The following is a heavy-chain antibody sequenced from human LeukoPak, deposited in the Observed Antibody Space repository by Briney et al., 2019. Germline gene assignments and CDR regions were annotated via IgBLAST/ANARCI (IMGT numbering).Heavy chain of an antibody. J-gene: IGHJ4*02. CDR1: GFTFSSYS. Sequence: GGSLRLSCAASGFTFSSYSMNWVRQAPGKGLEWVSSISSSSSYIYYADSVKGRFTTSRDNAKNSLYLQMNSLRAEDTAVYYCASGYRSSTSCNVGFGYWGQGTLVTVSS. V-gene: IGHV3-21*01. CDR2: ISSSSSYI. D-gene: IGHD2-2*01. CDR3: ASGYRSSTSCNVGFGY.